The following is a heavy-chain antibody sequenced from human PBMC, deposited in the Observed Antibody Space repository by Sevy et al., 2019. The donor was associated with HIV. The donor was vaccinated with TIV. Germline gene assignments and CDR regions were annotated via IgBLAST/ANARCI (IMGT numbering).Heavy chain of an antibody. CDR2: INPNSGGT. V-gene: IGHV1-2*06. CDR3: ARGDRPSYDFWSMGVAFDI. D-gene: IGHD3-3*01. J-gene: IGHJ3*02. CDR1: GYTFTGYY. Sequence: ASVKVSCKASGYTFTGYYMHWVRQAPGQGLEWMGRINPNSGGTNYAQKFQGRVTMTRDTSISTAYMELSRLRSDDMAVYYCARGDRPSYDFWSMGVAFDIWGQGTMVTVSS.